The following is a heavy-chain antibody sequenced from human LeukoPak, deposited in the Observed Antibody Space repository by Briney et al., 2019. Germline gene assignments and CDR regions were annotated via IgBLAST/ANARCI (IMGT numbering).Heavy chain of an antibody. Sequence: SETLSLTCTVSGGSISSYYWSWIRQPPGKGLEWIRYIYYSGSTNYNPSLKSRVTISVDTSKNQFSLKLSSVTAADTAVYYCARTDTAMVTGLDYWGQGTLVTVSS. CDR3: ARTDTAMVTGLDY. D-gene: IGHD5-18*01. J-gene: IGHJ4*02. CDR2: IYYSGST. CDR1: GGSISSYY. V-gene: IGHV4-59*01.